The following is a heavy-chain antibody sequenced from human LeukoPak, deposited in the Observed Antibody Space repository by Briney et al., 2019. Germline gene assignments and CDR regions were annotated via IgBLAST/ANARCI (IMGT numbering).Heavy chain of an antibody. CDR1: GYSFSSYW. CDR2: IYPGDSDT. CDR3: ARQRSGSYFPDLYDY. Sequence: GESLKISCKGSGYSFSSYWIVWVRQMPGKGLEWMGIIYPGDSDTRYSPSFQGQVTISVDKSISTAYLQWSSLKASDTAMYYCARQRSGSYFPDLYDYWGQGTLVTVSS. D-gene: IGHD1-26*01. V-gene: IGHV5-51*01. J-gene: IGHJ4*02.